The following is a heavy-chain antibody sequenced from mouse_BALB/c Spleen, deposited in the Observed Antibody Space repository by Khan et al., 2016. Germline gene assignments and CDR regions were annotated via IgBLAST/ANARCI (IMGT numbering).Heavy chain of an antibody. Sequence: QIQLVQSGPELKKPGETVRISCQASGYTFTNYGMNWVKQAPGKGLKWMGWINTYTGEPTSADDFKGRFAFSLETSASTASLQINTLKNEDPATYFWARPDYGSSRGFAYWGQGTLVTVSA. CDR1: GYTFTNYG. V-gene: IGHV9-3-1*01. J-gene: IGHJ3*01. CDR2: INTYTGEP. D-gene: IGHD1-1*01. CDR3: ARPDYGSSRGFAY.